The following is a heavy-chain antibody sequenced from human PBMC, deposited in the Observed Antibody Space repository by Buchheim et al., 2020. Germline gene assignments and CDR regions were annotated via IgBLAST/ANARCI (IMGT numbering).Heavy chain of an antibody. J-gene: IGHJ4*02. Sequence: QVQLQESGPGLVKPSQTLSLICTVSGGSISSGGHYWSWIRQHPGKGLEWIGYFYYSGSTSYNPSLQSRVTISVDTSKNQFSLKLSSVTAADTAVYYCARDAASYYYDSSGYYYFDYWGQGTL. CDR2: FYYSGST. V-gene: IGHV4-31*03. D-gene: IGHD3-22*01. CDR3: ARDAASYYYDSSGYYYFDY. CDR1: GGSISSGGHY.